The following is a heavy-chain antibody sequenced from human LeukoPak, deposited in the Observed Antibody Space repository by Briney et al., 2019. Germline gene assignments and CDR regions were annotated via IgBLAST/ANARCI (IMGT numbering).Heavy chain of an antibody. D-gene: IGHD5-18*01. J-gene: IGHJ4*02. CDR3: ARGRYSYGQNFDY. V-gene: IGHV4-59*12. Sequence: SETLSLTCSVSGASISSYNWGWIRQPPGKGLEWIGYIYYSESTNYNPSLETRVTISVDTSKNQFSLKLSSVTAADTAVYYCARGRYSYGQNFDYWGQGTLVTVSS. CDR1: GASISSYN. CDR2: IYYSEST.